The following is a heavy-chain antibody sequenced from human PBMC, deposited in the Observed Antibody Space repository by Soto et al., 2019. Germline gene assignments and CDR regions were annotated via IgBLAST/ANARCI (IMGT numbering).Heavy chain of an antibody. CDR3: VRAREPQRNQRGAFDI. CDR1: GFTFDDYA. V-gene: IGHV3-9*03. Sequence: EVQLVESGGGLVQPGRSLRLSCAASGFTFDDYAIHWVRQAPGKGLEWVSGISWNSGSIGYADSVKGRFTISRDNAKNSLQLQMNSLGADDMALYDRVRAREPQRNQRGAFDIWGQGTMVTVSS. J-gene: IGHJ3*02. D-gene: IGHD6-25*01. CDR2: ISWNSGSI.